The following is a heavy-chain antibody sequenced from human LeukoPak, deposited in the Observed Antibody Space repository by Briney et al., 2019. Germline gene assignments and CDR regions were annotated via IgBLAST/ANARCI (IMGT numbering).Heavy chain of an antibody. Sequence: GGSLRLSCAASGFTFSSYGMSWVRQAPGKGLEWVSAISGSGGSTYYADSVKGRFTISRDNSKNTLYLQMNSLRAEDTAVYYCAKAHQILWFGELLSPAFDYWGQGTLVTVSS. CDR3: AKAHQILWFGELLSPAFDY. CDR2: ISGSGGST. V-gene: IGHV3-23*01. D-gene: IGHD3-10*01. CDR1: GFTFSSYG. J-gene: IGHJ4*02.